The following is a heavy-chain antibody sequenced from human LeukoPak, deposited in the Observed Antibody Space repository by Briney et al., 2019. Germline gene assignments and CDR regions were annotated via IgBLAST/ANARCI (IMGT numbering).Heavy chain of an antibody. CDR1: GFSFSSYG. J-gene: IGHJ6*03. V-gene: IGHV3-30*02. CDR2: IRSDGSNK. CDR3: AKDVGSGWPYYYYYYMDV. D-gene: IGHD6-19*01. Sequence: GGSLRLSCAGSGFSFSSYGMHWVRQAPGKGLEWMAFIRSDGSNKYYADSVKGRFTISRDNSKNTLYLQMNSLRAEDTAVYYCAKDVGSGWPYYYYYYMDVWGKGTTVTISS.